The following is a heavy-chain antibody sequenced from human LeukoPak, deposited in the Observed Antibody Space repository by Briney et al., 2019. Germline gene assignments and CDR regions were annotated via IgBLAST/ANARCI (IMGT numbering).Heavy chain of an antibody. CDR2: IYSGGST. CDR1: GFTVSSNY. CDR3: ARISPSGWYVDY. J-gene: IGHJ4*02. V-gene: IGHV3-53*01. D-gene: IGHD6-19*01. Sequence: GGSLRLSCAASGFTVSSNYMSWVRQAPGKGLEWVSVIYSGGSTYYADSVKGRFTISRDNFKNTLYLQMNSLRAEDTAVYYCARISPSGWYVDYWGQGTLVTISS.